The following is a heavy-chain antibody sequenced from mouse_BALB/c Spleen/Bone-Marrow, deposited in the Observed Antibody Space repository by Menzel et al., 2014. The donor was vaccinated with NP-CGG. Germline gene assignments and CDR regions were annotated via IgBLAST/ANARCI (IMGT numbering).Heavy chain of an antibody. CDR2: INPSNGGT. J-gene: IGHJ1*01. Sequence: QVQLQQSGAELVKPGASVKLSCKASGYSLTRYYMYWVKQRPGQGLEWIGEINPSNGGTDFSEKFKSKATLTVDKSSSTTYMQFSSLTSEDSAVYYCTRSNYGYWYFDVWGAGTTVTVSS. D-gene: IGHD1-1*01. CDR1: GYSLTRYY. CDR3: TRSNYGYWYFDV. V-gene: IGHV1S81*02.